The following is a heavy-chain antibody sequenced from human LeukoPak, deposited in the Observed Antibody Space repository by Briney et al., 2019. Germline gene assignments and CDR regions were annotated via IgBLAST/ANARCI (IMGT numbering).Heavy chain of an antibody. Sequence: PGGSLRLSCAASVFTFSGYWMHWVRQAPGKGLVWVSRINSDGYSITYADAVKGRFTISTDKAKNTLYLQMDSLIAEDTAVYFCARAGYSSEFDSWGQGTLVTVSS. CDR3: ARAGYSSEFDS. J-gene: IGHJ5*01. CDR1: VFTFSGYW. V-gene: IGHV3-74*03. CDR2: INSDGYSI. D-gene: IGHD6-19*01.